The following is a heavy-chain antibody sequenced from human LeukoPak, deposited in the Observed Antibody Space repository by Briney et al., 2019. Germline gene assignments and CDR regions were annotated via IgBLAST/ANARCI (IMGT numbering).Heavy chain of an antibody. V-gene: IGHV3-48*03. CDR2: ISSSGSTI. J-gene: IGHJ4*02. CDR3: ARTLEMATGCGDY. Sequence: PGGSLRLSFAASGFTFSSYEMTWVRQAPGKGLEWCSYISSSGSTIYYADSVKDRFTISRDNAKNSLYLQMNSLRAEDTAIYYCARTLEMATGCGDYWGQGTLVTVSS. D-gene: IGHD5-24*01. CDR1: GFTFSSYE.